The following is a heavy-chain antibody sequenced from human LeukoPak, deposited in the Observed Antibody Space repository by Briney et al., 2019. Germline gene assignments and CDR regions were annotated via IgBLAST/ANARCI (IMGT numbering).Heavy chain of an antibody. CDR2: IKQDGSVT. CDR3: ARVSKGDKMVYAIGSSRNFDY. V-gene: IGHV3-7*01. D-gene: IGHD2-8*01. J-gene: IGHJ4*02. CDR1: GFTFSSYW. Sequence: GGSLRLSCAASGFTFSSYWMSWVRQAPGKGLEWVANIKQDGSVTYYVDSVKGRFTISRDHAKNSLYLQMNSLRAEDTAVYYCARVSKGDKMVYAIGSSRNFDYWGQGTLVTVSS.